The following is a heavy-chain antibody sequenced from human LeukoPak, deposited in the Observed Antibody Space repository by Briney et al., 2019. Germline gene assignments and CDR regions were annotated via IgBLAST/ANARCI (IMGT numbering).Heavy chain of an antibody. Sequence: GGSLRLSCAASGFTFSNYAMNWVRQAPGKGLEWVSAITSAGNTYYADSVKGRFTISRDNSKNTMYLQMNSLRVEDTAVYYCVKERPEHYYGSGSYFDFWGQGTLVTVSS. CDR1: GFTFSNYA. J-gene: IGHJ4*02. D-gene: IGHD3-10*01. CDR3: VKERPEHYYGSGSYFDF. V-gene: IGHV3-23*01. CDR2: ITSAGNT.